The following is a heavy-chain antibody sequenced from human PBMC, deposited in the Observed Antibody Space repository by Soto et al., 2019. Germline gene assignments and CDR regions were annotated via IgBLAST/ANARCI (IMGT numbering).Heavy chain of an antibody. CDR1: GFTFSSYS. J-gene: IGHJ6*02. V-gene: IGHV3-21*01. D-gene: IGHD4-17*01. CDR3: ARSYGDYVGNYYYYGMDV. CDR2: ISSSSSYI. Sequence: GGSLRLSCAASGFTFSSYSMNWVRQAPGKGLEWVSSISSSSSYIYYADSVKGRFTISRDNAKNSLYLQLNSLRAEDTAVYYCARSYGDYVGNYYYYGMDVWGQGTTVTVS.